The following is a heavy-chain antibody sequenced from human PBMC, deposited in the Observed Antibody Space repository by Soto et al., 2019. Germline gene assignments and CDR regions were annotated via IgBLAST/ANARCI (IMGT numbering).Heavy chain of an antibody. CDR3: AEDRDGDYGGIDY. V-gene: IGHV3-23*01. J-gene: IGHJ4*02. D-gene: IGHD4-17*01. CDR2: ITGSGGST. Sequence: EVQLLESGGGLVQPGGSLRLSCAASGFTFSTYAMIWVRQAPGKGLEWVSVITGSGGSTYYADSVKGRFTISRDTSRNTLFLQMNSLRAADTAVYYCAEDRDGDYGGIDYWGQGTMVTVSS. CDR1: GFTFSTYA.